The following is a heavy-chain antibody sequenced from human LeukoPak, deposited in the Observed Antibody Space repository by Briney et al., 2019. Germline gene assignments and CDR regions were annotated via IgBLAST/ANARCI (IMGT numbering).Heavy chain of an antibody. V-gene: IGHV3-53*01. CDR1: GFTVSSNY. Sequence: GGSLRLSCAASGFTVSSNYMSWVRQAPGKGLEWVSVIYSGGSTYYADSVKGRFTISRDNSKNTLYLQMNSLRAEDTAVYYCARGRERGYGSGSYYRPPYYFDYWGQGTLVTVSS. CDR2: IYSGGST. J-gene: IGHJ4*02. CDR3: ARGRERGYGSGSYYRPPYYFDY. D-gene: IGHD3-10*01.